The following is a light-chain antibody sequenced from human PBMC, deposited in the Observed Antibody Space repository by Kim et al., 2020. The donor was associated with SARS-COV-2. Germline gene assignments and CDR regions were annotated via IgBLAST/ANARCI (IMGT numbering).Light chain of an antibody. V-gene: IGKV2-30*02. CDR3: MQGTHWPLT. J-gene: IGKJ4*01. Sequence: DVVMTQSPLSLPVTLGQPASISCRSSQSLVHSDGNTYLSWYQQRPGQSPRRLIYKVSNRDSGVPDTFSGSGSGTDFTLKISRVEAEDVGVYYCMQGTHWPLTFGGGTKVDIK. CDR2: KVS. CDR1: QSLVHSDGNTY.